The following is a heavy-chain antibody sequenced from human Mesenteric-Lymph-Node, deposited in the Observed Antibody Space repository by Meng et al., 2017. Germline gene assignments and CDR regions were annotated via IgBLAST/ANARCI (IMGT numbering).Heavy chain of an antibody. Sequence: SLKISCVISGSNFDKYGIHWVRQGPGKGLEWVSGILLDIERTGYADSVKGRFTISRDNAKNSVYLIMNSLQVEDTAVYYCVKDGDPGGGDHWGQGTPVTVSS. CDR3: VKDGDPGGGDH. D-gene: IGHD2-15*01. CDR2: ILLDIERT. V-gene: IGHV3-9*01. J-gene: IGHJ4*02. CDR1: GSNFDKYG.